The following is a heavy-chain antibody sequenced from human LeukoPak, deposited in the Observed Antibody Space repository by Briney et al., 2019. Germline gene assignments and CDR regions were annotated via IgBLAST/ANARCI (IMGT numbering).Heavy chain of an antibody. CDR2: ISYDGSNK. D-gene: IGHD3-10*01. Sequence: PGRSLRLSCAASGFTFSSYGMHWVRQAPGKGLEWVAVISYDGSNKYYADSVKGRFTISRDNSKNTLHLQMNSLRAEDTAVYYCAKDFGTMVRGVTGDYWGQGTLVTVSS. CDR1: GFTFSSYG. J-gene: IGHJ4*02. CDR3: AKDFGTMVRGVTGDY. V-gene: IGHV3-30*18.